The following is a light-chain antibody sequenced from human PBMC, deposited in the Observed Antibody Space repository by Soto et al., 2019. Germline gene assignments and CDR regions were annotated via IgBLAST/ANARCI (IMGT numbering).Light chain of an antibody. CDR3: MQALQTPWT. CDR2: LGS. CDR1: QSLLHSNGYKY. V-gene: IGKV2-28*01. Sequence: DIVMIQSPLSVPVTPGEPASISCRCGQSLLHSNGYKYLDCYLQKPGQSPQIXXYLGSNRASGVPDRFSGIGSGTDGTMKISRVEAEDGWVYDRMQALQTPWTFCQGTKVDIK. J-gene: IGKJ1*01.